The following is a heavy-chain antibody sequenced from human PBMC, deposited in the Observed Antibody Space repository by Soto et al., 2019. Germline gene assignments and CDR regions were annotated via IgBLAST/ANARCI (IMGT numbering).Heavy chain of an antibody. J-gene: IGHJ4*02. CDR1: GFTFSNAW. CDR2: IKSKTNGGAA. Sequence: GGSLRLSCAASGFTFSNAWMSWVRQAPGRGLEWVGRIKSKTNGGAADYAAPVKGRFTISRDDLENTLYLQMNSLKAEGTGVYYCTTDDPINRSWGQGTLVTVS. CDR3: TTDDPINRS. V-gene: IGHV3-15*01.